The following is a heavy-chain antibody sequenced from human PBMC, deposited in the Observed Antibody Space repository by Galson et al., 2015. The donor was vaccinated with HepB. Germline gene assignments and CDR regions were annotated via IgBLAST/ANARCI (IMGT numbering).Heavy chain of an antibody. V-gene: IGHV3-48*03. J-gene: IGHJ3*02. D-gene: IGHD1-26*01. CDR1: GFTFSSYE. CDR2: ISSSGSTI. CDR3: ARTRPIVGATTGAFDI. Sequence: SLRLSCAASGFTFSSYEMNWVRQAPGKGLEWVSYISSSGSTIYYADSVKGRFTISRDNAKNSLYLQMNSLRAEDTAVYYCARTRPIVGATTGAFDIWGQGTMVTVSS.